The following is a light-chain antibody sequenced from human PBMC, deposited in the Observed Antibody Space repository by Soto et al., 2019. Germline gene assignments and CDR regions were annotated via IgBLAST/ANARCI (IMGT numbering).Light chain of an antibody. J-gene: IGLJ1*01. CDR2: DVS. V-gene: IGLV2-11*01. CDR3: CSYAGPHXLYV. Sequence: QSVMTQPRSVSWSPGQSVTISCTGTSRYVVGYYYVSWYQQHPGKAPQVILYDVSQRPSGFPDRFSGSKSGNTASLTISGLQDGDEADYYCCSYAGPHXLYVFGTGTKVXV. CDR1: SRYVVGYYY.